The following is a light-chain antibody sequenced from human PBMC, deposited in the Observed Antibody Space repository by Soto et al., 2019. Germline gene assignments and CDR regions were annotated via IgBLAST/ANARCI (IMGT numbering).Light chain of an antibody. V-gene: IGKV3-20*01. CDR3: QQYVTSPWT. Sequence: EIVMTQSPATLSVSPGERATLSCRASQSVSSNLAWYQQKPGQAPRLLIYGASSGVTGIPDRFSGSGSGTDFTLIISRLEPEDFAVYYCQQYVTSPWTFGQGTKVEIK. J-gene: IGKJ1*01. CDR1: QSVSSN. CDR2: GAS.